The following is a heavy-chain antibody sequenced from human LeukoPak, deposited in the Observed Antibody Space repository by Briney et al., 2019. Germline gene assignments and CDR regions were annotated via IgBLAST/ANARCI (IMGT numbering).Heavy chain of an antibody. V-gene: IGHV1/OR15-1*01. J-gene: IGHJ4*02. CDR3: ARRSDYYGSGSSDFDY. CDR1: GYIFTDYY. Sequence: GASVKVSCKASGYIFTDYYMHWVRQAPGQELGWMGRINPNSGGTNYAQKFQGRVTMTRDTSISTAYTELRSLRSDDTAVYYCARRSDYYGSGSSDFDYWGQGTLVTVSS. D-gene: IGHD3-10*01. CDR2: INPNSGGT.